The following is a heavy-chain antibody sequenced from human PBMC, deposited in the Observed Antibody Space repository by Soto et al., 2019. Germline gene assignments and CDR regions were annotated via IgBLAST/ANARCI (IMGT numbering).Heavy chain of an antibody. J-gene: IGHJ4*02. CDR3: ARDWRVTVTTTFL. D-gene: IGHD3-3*02. Sequence: EEQLVESGGGSVQPGRSLRLSCTGSGFTFGDYAVTWFRQAPGKGLEWVGFIRSKVYGRTTEYAASVAGRFSISSDDSTRIAYLQMDSLRIEDTALYVWARDWRVTVTTTFLWGQGTLVTDSA. CDR1: GFTFGDYA. V-gene: IGHV3-49*03. CDR2: IRSKVYGRTT.